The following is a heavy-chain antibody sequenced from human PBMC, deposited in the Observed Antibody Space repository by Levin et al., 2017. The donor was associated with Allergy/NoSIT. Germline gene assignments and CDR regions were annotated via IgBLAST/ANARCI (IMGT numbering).Heavy chain of an antibody. D-gene: IGHD2-2*01. V-gene: IGHV4-30-4*01. CDR1: GGSISSGDYY. CDR3: ARGREDIVVVPAADGGFDDAFDI. J-gene: IGHJ3*02. Sequence: SETLSLTCTVSGGSISSGDYYWSWIRQPPGKGLEWIGYIYYSGSTYYNPSLKSRVTISVDTSKNQFSLKLSSVTAADTAVYYCARGREDIVVVPAADGGFDDAFDIWGQGTMVTVSS. CDR2: IYYSGST.